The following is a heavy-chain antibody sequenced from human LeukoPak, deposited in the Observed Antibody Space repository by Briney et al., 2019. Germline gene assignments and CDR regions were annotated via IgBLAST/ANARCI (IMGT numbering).Heavy chain of an antibody. V-gene: IGHV3-7*01. J-gene: IGHJ4*02. D-gene: IGHD3-10*01. CDR2: IKQDGSEK. CDR3: ARDLTLLWFGELSRPKYFDY. CDR1: GFTFSSYW. Sequence: GSLRLSCAASGFTFSSYWMSWVRQAPGKGLEWVANIKQDGSEKYYVDSVKGRFTISRDNAKNSLYLQMNSLRAEDTAVYYCARDLTLLWFGELSRPKYFDYWGQGTLVTVSS.